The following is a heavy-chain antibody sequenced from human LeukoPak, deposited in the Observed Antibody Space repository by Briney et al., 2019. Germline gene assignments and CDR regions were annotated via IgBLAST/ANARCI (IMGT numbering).Heavy chain of an antibody. V-gene: IGHV3-23*01. D-gene: IGHD3-10*01. CDR2: ISASGGTT. CDR1: GFTFSNYA. J-gene: IGHJ3*01. Sequence: GGSLRLSCAASGFTFSNYAMTWVRQAPGKGLEWVSGISASGGTTYYADSVRGRFTISRDNSKNTLFLQMNSLRAEDTAVYYCAKRPRDSTGYYLGAFDFWGLGTMVTVSA. CDR3: AKRPRDSTGYYLGAFDF.